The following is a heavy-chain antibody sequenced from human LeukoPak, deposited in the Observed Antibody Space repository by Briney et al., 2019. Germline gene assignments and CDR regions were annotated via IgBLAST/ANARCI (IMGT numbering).Heavy chain of an antibody. CDR1: GFTVSSNY. Sequence: GGSLRLSCAASGFTVSSNYMSWVRQAPGKGLEWVSVIYSGGSTYYADSVKGRFTISRDNSKNTLYLQMNSLRAEDTAVYYCARDKWMIEIRDYYYGMDVWGQGTTVTVSS. J-gene: IGHJ6*02. CDR2: IYSGGST. CDR3: ARDKWMIEIRDYYYGMDV. V-gene: IGHV3-53*01. D-gene: IGHD3-22*01.